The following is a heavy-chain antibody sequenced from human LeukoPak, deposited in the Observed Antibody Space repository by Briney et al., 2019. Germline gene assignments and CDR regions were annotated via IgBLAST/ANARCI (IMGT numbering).Heavy chain of an antibody. D-gene: IGHD2-15*01. CDR2: INTNTRNP. CDR1: GYTFTSYA. CDR3: ARGGGNGIV. J-gene: IGHJ6*02. Sequence: ASVTVSCKASGYTFTSYAMNWVRQAPGQGVEWMGWINTNTRNPTYAQDFTGRFVFSLDTSVSTAYLQISSLKAEDTAVYYCARGGGNGIVWGQGTTVTVSS. V-gene: IGHV7-4-1*02.